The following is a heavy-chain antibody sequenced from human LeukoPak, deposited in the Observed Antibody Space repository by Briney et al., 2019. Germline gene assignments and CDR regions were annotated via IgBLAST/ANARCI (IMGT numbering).Heavy chain of an antibody. CDR2: IWYDGSNK. J-gene: IGHJ3*02. Sequence: GGSLRLSCAASGFTFSSYGMHWVRQAPGKGLEWVAVIWYDGSNKYYADSVKGRFTISRDNSKNTLYLQMSSLRAEDTAVYYCARNPPTYGDYVGLAFDIWGQGTMVTVSS. D-gene: IGHD4-17*01. CDR3: ARNPPTYGDYVGLAFDI. V-gene: IGHV3-33*01. CDR1: GFTFSSYG.